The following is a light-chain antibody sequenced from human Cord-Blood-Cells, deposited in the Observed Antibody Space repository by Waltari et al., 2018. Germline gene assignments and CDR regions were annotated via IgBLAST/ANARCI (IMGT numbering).Light chain of an antibody. J-gene: IGKJ1*01. CDR3: QQYGSSPRT. Sequence: IVLTQSPGTLSLSPGERATLSCRANQSVSSSYLAWYQQKPGQAPRLLIYGASSRATGIPDRFSGSGSGTDFTLTISRLEPEDFAVYYCQQYGSSPRTFGQGTKVEIK. CDR1: QSVSSSY. V-gene: IGKV3-20*01. CDR2: GAS.